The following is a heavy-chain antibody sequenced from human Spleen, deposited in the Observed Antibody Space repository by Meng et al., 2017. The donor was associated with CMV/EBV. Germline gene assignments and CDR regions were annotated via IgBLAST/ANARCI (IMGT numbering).Heavy chain of an antibody. CDR3: ARGRVEYSSSSSWFDP. J-gene: IGHJ5*02. V-gene: IGHV1-2*02. Sequence: ASVKVSCKASGYTFSGYYMHWVRQAPGQGLEWMGWINPSSGGTNFAQKFQGRVTMTSDTSIRIAYMELSSLRSEDTAVYYCARGRVEYSSSSSWFDPWGQGTLVTVSS. CDR1: GYTFSGYY. CDR2: INPSSGGT. D-gene: IGHD6-6*01.